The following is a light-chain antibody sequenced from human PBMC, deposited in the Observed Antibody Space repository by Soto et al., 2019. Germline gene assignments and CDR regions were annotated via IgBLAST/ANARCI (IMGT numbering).Light chain of an antibody. CDR1: SSDIGAYNS. Sequence: QSVLTQPASVSGSPGQSITISCTGTSSDIGAYNSVSWYQLHPGKAPKLMIFDVSSRPSGVSNRFSGSKSGNTASLTISGLQAEDEADYFCSSYSSITTYVFGTGTKVPVL. J-gene: IGLJ1*01. V-gene: IGLV2-14*03. CDR2: DVS. CDR3: SSYSSITTYV.